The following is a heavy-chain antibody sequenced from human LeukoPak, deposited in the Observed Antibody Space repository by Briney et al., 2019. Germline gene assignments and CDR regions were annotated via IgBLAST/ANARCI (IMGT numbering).Heavy chain of an antibody. CDR3: ARESLCGSTFSFSSFCTGDAFDI. CDR1: GFTFSSYE. V-gene: IGHV3-48*03. J-gene: IGHJ3*02. D-gene: IGHD2-21*01. Sequence: GGSLRLSCAASGFTFSSYEMNWVRQAPGKGLEWVSYISSSGSTIYYADSVKGRFTISRDNAKNSLYLQMNSLRAEDTAVYYCARESLCGSTFSFSSFCTGDAFDIWGQGTMVTVSS. CDR2: ISSSGSTI.